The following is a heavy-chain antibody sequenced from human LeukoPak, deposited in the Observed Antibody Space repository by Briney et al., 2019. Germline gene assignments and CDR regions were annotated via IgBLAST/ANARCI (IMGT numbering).Heavy chain of an antibody. Sequence: SETLSLTCAVSGYSISSAYYWGWIRQPPGKGLEWIGSIYHSGSTYYNPSLKSRVTISVDTSKNQFSLKLSSVTAADTAVYYCARDGGGYCISTNCKNWFDPWGQGTQVSVSS. V-gene: IGHV4-38-2*02. J-gene: IGHJ5*02. D-gene: IGHD2-2*01. CDR1: GYSISSAYY. CDR2: IYHSGST. CDR3: ARDGGGYCISTNCKNWFDP.